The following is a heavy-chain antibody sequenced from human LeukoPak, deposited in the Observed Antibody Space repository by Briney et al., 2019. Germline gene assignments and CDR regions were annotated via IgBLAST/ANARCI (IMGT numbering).Heavy chain of an antibody. CDR3: AKGERWEAEAAFDI. CDR1: GFTFISYA. CDR2: ISGSGGST. Sequence: PGGSLRLSCAASGFTFISYATSWVRQAPGKGLEWVSAISGSGGSTYYADSVKGRFTISRDNSKNTLYLHMNSLRAEDTAVYYCAKGERWEAEAAFDISGQGTMVTVSS. V-gene: IGHV3-23*01. J-gene: IGHJ3*02. D-gene: IGHD1-26*01.